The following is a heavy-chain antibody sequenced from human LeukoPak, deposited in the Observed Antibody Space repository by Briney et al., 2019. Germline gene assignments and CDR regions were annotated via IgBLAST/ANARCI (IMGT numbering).Heavy chain of an antibody. D-gene: IGHD3-9*01. V-gene: IGHV3-23*01. J-gene: IGHJ4*01. CDR1: GFIFSNYA. Sequence: PGASLRLSCAASGFIFSNYAMSWVRQAPGKGLEWVSAIGGRDGYTYYAGSVKGRFTVSRDDPRNTLYLQMNTLRVEDTAVYYCAKWGDYDILTGYYDSDYWGHGTLVTVSS. CDR2: IGGRDGYT. CDR3: AKWGDYDILTGYYDSDY.